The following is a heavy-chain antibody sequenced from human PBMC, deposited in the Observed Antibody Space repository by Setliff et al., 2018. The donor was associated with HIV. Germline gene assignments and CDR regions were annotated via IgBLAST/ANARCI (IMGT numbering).Heavy chain of an antibody. J-gene: IGHJ5*02. V-gene: IGHV4-59*08. CDR3: AGHSPSDH. Sequence: ASETLSLTCAVSGDSIGTYSWHWLRQPPGKGLEWIGYIYGSGSTGYNPSLTSRVTMSLDTSRDQFSLNLRSVTAADTAVYYCAGHSPSDHWGQGTLVTVS. CDR1: GDSIGTYS. CDR2: IYGSGST.